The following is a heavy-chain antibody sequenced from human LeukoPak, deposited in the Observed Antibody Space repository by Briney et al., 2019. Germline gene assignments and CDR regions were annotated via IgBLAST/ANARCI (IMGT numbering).Heavy chain of an antibody. CDR3: AREYCSGGSCYTDAFDI. CDR2: ISAYNGNT. CDR1: GYTFTSYG. J-gene: IGHJ3*02. Sequence: ASVKVSCKASGYTFTSYGISWVQQAPGQGLEWMGWISAYNGNTNYAQKLQGRVTMTTDTSTSTAYMELRSLRSDDTAVYYCAREYCSGGSCYTDAFDIWGQGTMVTVSS. D-gene: IGHD2-15*01. V-gene: IGHV1-18*01.